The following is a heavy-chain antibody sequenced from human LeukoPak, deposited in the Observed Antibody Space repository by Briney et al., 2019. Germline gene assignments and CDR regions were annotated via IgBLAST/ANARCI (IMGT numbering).Heavy chain of an antibody. D-gene: IGHD2-8*02. V-gene: IGHV4-39*01. J-gene: IGHJ4*02. CDR2: TYYTGST. CDR1: GRSMTSHIYY. CDR3: ARATCTAAMCSGVVRFDY. Sequence: SETLSLTCIVPGRSMTSHIYYWGWIRQPPGKGLEWIGNTYYTGSTYYNPSLKSRVTISVATSKKRFSRKVTSVIAAYPGVFYCARATCTAAMCSGVVRFDYWGQGTLVTVSS.